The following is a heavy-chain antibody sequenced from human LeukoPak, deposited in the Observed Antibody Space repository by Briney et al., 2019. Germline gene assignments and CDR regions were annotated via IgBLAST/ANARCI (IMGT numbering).Heavy chain of an antibody. V-gene: IGHV3-30*04. CDR3: ASFHRLDSTSCYDGPCRGMDV. CDR1: GFTFSSYA. CDR2: ISYDGSNK. J-gene: IGHJ6*02. Sequence: GGSLRLSCAASGFTFSSYAMHWVRQAPGKGLEWVAVISYDGSNKYYADSVKGRFTISRDNSKNTLYLQMNSLRAEDTAVYYCASFHRLDSTSCYDGPCRGMDVWGQGTTVTVSS. D-gene: IGHD2-2*01.